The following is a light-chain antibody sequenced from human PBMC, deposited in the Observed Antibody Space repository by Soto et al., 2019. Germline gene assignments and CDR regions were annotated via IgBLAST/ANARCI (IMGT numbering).Light chain of an antibody. CDR2: GAS. CDR1: QSVSSSY. J-gene: IGKJ3*01. CDR3: HQYGSSPFT. Sequence: EIVLTQSPGTLSLSPGERAILSCRASQSVSSSYLAWYQQKPGQAPRLLIYGASSRATGIPDRFSGSGSGTDFTLTISRMEPEDFAVYYCHQYGSSPFTFGPGIKVNIK. V-gene: IGKV3-20*01.